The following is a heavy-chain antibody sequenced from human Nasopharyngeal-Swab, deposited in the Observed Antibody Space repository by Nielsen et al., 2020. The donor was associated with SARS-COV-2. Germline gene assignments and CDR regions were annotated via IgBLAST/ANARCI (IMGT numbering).Heavy chain of an antibody. V-gene: IGHV3-74*01. D-gene: IGHD3-22*01. J-gene: IGHJ6*03. CDR1: GFTFSDYW. Sequence: GESLKISCAASGFTFSDYWMHWVRQAPGKGLVWVSRINSDGSSTNYADSVKGRFTISRDNAKNTVYPQMNGLRAEDTAVYYCARAGHDTGGYFNMDVWGKGTTVTVSS. CDR3: ARAGHDTGGYFNMDV. CDR2: INSDGSST.